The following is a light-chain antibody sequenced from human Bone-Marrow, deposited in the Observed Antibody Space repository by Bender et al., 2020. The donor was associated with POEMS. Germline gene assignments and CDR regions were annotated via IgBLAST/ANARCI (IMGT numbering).Light chain of an antibody. CDR3: ATWDDSLNGPNVV. Sequence: QSVLTQPPSASGTPGQRVTIFCSGSSPNMGSNTINWYQQLPGTAPKLLIYSNDQRPSGVPDRFSGSKSGTAGSLAISGLQSEDEADYYCATWDDSLNGPNVVFGGGTKLTVL. V-gene: IGLV1-44*01. J-gene: IGLJ2*01. CDR2: SND. CDR1: SPNMGSNT.